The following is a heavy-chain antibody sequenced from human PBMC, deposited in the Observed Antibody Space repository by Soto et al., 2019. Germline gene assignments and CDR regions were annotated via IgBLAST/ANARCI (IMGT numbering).Heavy chain of an antibody. V-gene: IGHV3-23*01. CDR3: AKDHPVVPAATAVNWFDP. J-gene: IGHJ5*02. CDR2: ISGSGGST. Sequence: GGSLRLSCAASGFTFSSYAMSWVRQAPGKGLEWVSAISGSGGSTYYADSVKGRFTISRDNSKNTLYLQMNSLRAEDTAVYYCAKDHPVVPAATAVNWFDPWGQGTLVTVSS. CDR1: GFTFSSYA. D-gene: IGHD2-2*01.